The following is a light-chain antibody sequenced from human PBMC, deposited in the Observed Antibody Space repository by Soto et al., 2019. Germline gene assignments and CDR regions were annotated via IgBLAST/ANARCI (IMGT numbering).Light chain of an antibody. CDR3: QQRSNWPFSLT. V-gene: IGKV3-11*01. CDR2: DAS. CDR1: QSLSSS. J-gene: IGKJ4*01. Sequence: EIVLTQSPATLSLSPGGRATLSCRASQSLSSSLAWYQQKPGQAPRLLIYDASNRATGVPVRFSGSGSGTDFTLTISSLEPEDFAVYYCQQRSNWPFSLTFGGGTKVEIK.